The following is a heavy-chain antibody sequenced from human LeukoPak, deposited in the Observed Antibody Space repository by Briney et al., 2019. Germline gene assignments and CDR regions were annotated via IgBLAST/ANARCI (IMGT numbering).Heavy chain of an antibody. CDR3: VIVRGYFDSSGSDY. Sequence: HTGRSLRLSCAASGFTFSSYTIHWVRQAPGKGLEFVSAITSNGGSAYYADSVKGRFTISRDNSKNTVYLQMSSLRAEDTAVYYCVIVRGYFDSSGSDYWGQGTLVTVSS. CDR2: ITSNGGSA. V-gene: IGHV3-64D*06. J-gene: IGHJ4*02. CDR1: GFTFSSYT. D-gene: IGHD3-9*01.